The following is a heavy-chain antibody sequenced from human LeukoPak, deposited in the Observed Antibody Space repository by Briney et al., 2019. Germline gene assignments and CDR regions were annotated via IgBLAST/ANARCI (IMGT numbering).Heavy chain of an antibody. CDR3: ARSWKAGG. D-gene: IGHD1-1*01. J-gene: IGHJ4*02. Sequence: GGSLRLSCATSGFTFTTYEMNWVRQAPGKGLEWVSFISSSGNPIYYADSVKGRFTISRDNAKNSVYLQMNNVRAEDTAVYYCARSWKAGGWGQGTLVTVSS. V-gene: IGHV3-48*03. CDR2: ISSSGNPI. CDR1: GFTFTTYE.